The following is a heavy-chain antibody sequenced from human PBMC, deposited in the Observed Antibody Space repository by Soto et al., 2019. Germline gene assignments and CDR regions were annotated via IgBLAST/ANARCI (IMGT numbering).Heavy chain of an antibody. CDR1: GGSISSSSYY. J-gene: IGHJ3*02. D-gene: IGHD4-17*01. CDR2: IYYSGST. V-gene: IGHV4-39*07. CDR3: ARGQTTVVTPGSNAFDI. Sequence: PSETLSLTCTVSGGSISSSSYYWGWIRQPPGKGLEWIGSIYYSGSTYYNPSLKSRVTISVDTSKNQFSLKLSSVTAADTAVYYCARGQTTVVTPGSNAFDIWGQGTMVTVSS.